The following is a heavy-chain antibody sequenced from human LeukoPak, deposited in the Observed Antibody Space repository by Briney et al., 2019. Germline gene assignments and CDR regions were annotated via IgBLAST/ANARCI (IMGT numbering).Heavy chain of an antibody. D-gene: IGHD1-26*01. J-gene: IGHJ1*01. CDR1: GFTFSSYA. Sequence: LSGGSLRLSCAAPGFTFSSYAMSWVRQAPGKGLEWVSAISGSGESTSYADSVKGRFTISRANSKNTLYLQMSSLRAEDTAVYYCAKFTGSGNYYSSEYFQQWGQGTLVTVSS. V-gene: IGHV3-23*01. CDR3: AKFTGSGNYYSSEYFQQ. CDR2: ISGSGEST.